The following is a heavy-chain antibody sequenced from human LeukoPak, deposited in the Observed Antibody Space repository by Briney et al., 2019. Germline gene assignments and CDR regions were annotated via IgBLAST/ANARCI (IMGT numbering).Heavy chain of an antibody. J-gene: IGHJ4*02. CDR3: ARGPYSSSWFDY. CDR2: IIPILGIA. CDR1: GGTFSSYA. V-gene: IGHV1-69*04. Sequence: SVKVSCKASGGTFSSYAISWVRQAPGQGLEWMGRIIPILGIANYAQKFQGRVTITADKSTSTAYMELSSLRSEDTAVYYCARGPYSSSWFDYWGQGTLVTVSS. D-gene: IGHD6-13*01.